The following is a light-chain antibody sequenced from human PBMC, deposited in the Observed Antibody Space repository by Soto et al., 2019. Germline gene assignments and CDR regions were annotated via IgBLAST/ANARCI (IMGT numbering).Light chain of an antibody. V-gene: IGKV1-39*01. CDR2: AAS. CDR1: QSISNY. J-gene: IGKJ4*01. CDR3: QQSYLSPPT. Sequence: DIQMTQSPSSLSASVGDRVTITCRASQSISNYLHWYQQKPGKAPKLLIYAASRLEGGVPSRFSGSGSGTDFALTISSLEPEDFALYYCQQSYLSPPTFGGGTKVEIK.